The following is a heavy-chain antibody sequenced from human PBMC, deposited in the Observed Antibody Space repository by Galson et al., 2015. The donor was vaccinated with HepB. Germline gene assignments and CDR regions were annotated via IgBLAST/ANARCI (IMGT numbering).Heavy chain of an antibody. CDR2: IWYDGSNK. V-gene: IGHV3-33*08. D-gene: IGHD6-19*01. CDR3: ARSGEQWLVLGPIDY. J-gene: IGHJ4*02. Sequence: SLRLSCAASGFASSSYGMHWVRQAPGKGLEWVAVIWYDGSNKYYADSVKGRFTISRDNSKNTLYLQMNSLRAEDTAVYYCARSGEQWLVLGPIDYWGQGTLVTVSS. CDR1: GFASSSYG.